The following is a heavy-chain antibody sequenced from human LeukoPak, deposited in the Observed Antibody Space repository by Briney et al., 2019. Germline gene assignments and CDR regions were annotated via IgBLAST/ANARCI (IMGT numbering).Heavy chain of an antibody. J-gene: IGHJ4*02. Sequence: PGGSLRLSCAASGFTFSSYEMNWVRQAPGKGLEWVSYISSSGSTIYYADSVKGRFTISRDNAKNSLYLQMNSLRAEDTAVYYCAKDSSGRYCSGGSCLPDFDYWGQGTLVTVSS. D-gene: IGHD2-15*01. CDR2: ISSSGSTI. V-gene: IGHV3-48*03. CDR1: GFTFSSYE. CDR3: AKDSSGRYCSGGSCLPDFDY.